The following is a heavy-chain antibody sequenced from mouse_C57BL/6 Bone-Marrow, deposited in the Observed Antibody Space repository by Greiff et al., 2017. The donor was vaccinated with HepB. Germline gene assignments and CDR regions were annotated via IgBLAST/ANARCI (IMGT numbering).Heavy chain of an antibody. D-gene: IGHD1-1*01. Sequence: VKVEESGPGLVAPSQSLSITCTVSGFSLTSYGVHWVRQPPGKGLEWLVVIWSDGSTTYNSALKSRLSISKDNSKSQVFLKMNSLQTDDTAMYYCARQYGSSHWYFDVWGTGTTVTVSS. V-gene: IGHV2-6-1*01. CDR1: GFSLTSYG. J-gene: IGHJ1*03. CDR3: ARQYGSSHWYFDV. CDR2: IWSDGST.